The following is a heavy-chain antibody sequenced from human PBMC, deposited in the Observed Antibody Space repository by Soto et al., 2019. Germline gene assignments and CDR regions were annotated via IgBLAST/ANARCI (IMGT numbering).Heavy chain of an antibody. D-gene: IGHD6-6*01. CDR1: GGSFRGYY. J-gene: IGHJ6*02. CDR2: INHSGST. V-gene: IGHV4-34*01. Sequence: LSLTCAVYGGSFRGYYWSWIRQPPGKGLEWIGEINHSGSTNYTPSLKSRVTISVDTSKNQFSLKLSSVTAADTAVYYCARDGYSSSSVYYYYGMDVWGQGTTVTVSS. CDR3: ARDGYSSSSVYYYYGMDV.